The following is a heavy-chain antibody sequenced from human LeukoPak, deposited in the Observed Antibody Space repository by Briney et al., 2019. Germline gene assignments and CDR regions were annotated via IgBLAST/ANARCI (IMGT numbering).Heavy chain of an antibody. J-gene: IGHJ4*02. D-gene: IGHD3-10*01. V-gene: IGHV3-66*01. Sequence: GGSLRLSCAASGFTVSSNYMSWVRQAPGKGVEWVSVIYSGGSTYYADSVKGRFTISRDNSKNTLYLQMNSLRAEDTAVYYCARGAYGSGSYLFDYWGQGTLVTVPS. CDR3: ARGAYGSGSYLFDY. CDR1: GFTVSSNY. CDR2: IYSGGST.